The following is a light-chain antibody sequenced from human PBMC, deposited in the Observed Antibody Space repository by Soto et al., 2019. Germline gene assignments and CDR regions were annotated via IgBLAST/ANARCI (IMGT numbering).Light chain of an antibody. Sequence: QSVLTQSASVSGSPGQSITISCTGTSSDVGNYNYVSWYQQHPGEVPKLIIFNVNNRPSGVSNRFSGSKSGNTASLTISGLQAEDEADYYCSSFTSSTTYVFGTGTKVHRP. CDR1: SSDVGNYNY. CDR2: NVN. V-gene: IGLV2-14*01. J-gene: IGLJ1*01. CDR3: SSFTSSTTYV.